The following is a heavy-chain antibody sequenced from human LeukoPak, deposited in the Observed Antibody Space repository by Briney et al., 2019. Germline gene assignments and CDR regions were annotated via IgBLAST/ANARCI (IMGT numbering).Heavy chain of an antibody. V-gene: IGHV3-30*18. CDR1: GFTFSSHD. D-gene: IGHD3-16*01. J-gene: IGHJ5*02. CDR2: ISYDGSNK. Sequence: PGRFLRLSCAASGFTFSSHDMHWVRQAPGKGLEWVAVISYDGSNKYYADSVKGRFTISRDNSKNTLYVQMNSLRDEDTAVYYCVKGGTYRSNWFDPWGQGTLVTVSS. CDR3: VKGGTYRSNWFDP.